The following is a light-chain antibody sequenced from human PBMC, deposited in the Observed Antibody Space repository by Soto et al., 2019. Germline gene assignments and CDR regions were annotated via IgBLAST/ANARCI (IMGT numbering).Light chain of an antibody. Sequence: EIVMTQSPATLSVSPGERATLFCRASQGVNTYLAWYQQKPGQAPRILIYGPSTRATGIPARFSGSGSGTEFTLTISSLQSEDFATYYCQQSHITQYSFGQGTTLEIK. CDR2: GPS. CDR1: QGVNTY. V-gene: IGKV3-15*01. J-gene: IGKJ2*03. CDR3: QQSHITQYS.